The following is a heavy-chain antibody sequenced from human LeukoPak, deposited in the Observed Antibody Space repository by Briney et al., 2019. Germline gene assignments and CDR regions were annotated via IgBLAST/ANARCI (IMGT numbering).Heavy chain of an antibody. Sequence: GGSLRLSCAASGFTFSSYEMNWVRQAPGKGLEWVSYISSCGSTIYYADSVKGRFTISRDNAKNTLYLQMNSLRAEDTAVYYCARDVNWVTPLDYWGQGTLVTVSS. CDR3: ARDVNWVTPLDY. CDR2: ISSCGSTI. V-gene: IGHV3-48*03. CDR1: GFTFSSYE. D-gene: IGHD7-27*01. J-gene: IGHJ4*02.